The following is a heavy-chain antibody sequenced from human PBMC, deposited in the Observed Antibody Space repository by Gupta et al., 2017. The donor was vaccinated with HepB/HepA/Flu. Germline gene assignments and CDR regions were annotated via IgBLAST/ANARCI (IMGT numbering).Heavy chain of an antibody. CDR3: ARGIDSGSLDY. D-gene: IGHD1-26*01. CDR1: GFTFSSYE. Sequence: EVQLVESGGGLVQPGGSLRLSCAASGFTFSSYEMNWVRQAPGKGLEWVSYISSSGSTIYYAESVKGRFTISRYNAKNSLYLQMNSLRAEDTAVYYCARGIDSGSLDYWGQGTLVTVS. J-gene: IGHJ4*02. CDR2: ISSSGSTI. V-gene: IGHV3-48*03.